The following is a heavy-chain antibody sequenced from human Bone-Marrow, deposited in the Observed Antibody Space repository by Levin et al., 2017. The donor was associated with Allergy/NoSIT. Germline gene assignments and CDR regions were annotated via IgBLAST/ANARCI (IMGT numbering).Heavy chain of an antibody. D-gene: IGHD3-10*01. Sequence: SETLSLTCSVSGGSISSSTYSWGWIRQPPGKGLEWIGNVYYTGSTHYNPSLKSRVTISADTSKNQFSLKLSYVTAGDTAGYYCARAPYYGPARPYQSDYWGQGTLVTVSS. CDR1: GGSISSSTYS. V-gene: IGHV4-39*01. CDR2: VYYTGST. J-gene: IGHJ4*02. CDR3: ARAPYYGPARPYQSDY.